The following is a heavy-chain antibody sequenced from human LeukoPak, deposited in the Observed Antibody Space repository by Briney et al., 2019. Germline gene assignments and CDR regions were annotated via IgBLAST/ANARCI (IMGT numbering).Heavy chain of an antibody. CDR3: ARTLIEGSGNYYYYYMDV. Sequence: SGPTLVNPTQTLTLTCTFSGFSLSTSGMCVSWIRQPPGKALEWLARIDWDDDKYYSTSLKTRLTISKDTSKNQVVLTMTNMDPVDTATYHCARTLIEGSGNYYYYYMDVWGKGTTVTISS. J-gene: IGHJ6*03. V-gene: IGHV2-70*11. D-gene: IGHD3-10*01. CDR1: GFSLSTSGMC. CDR2: IDWDDDK.